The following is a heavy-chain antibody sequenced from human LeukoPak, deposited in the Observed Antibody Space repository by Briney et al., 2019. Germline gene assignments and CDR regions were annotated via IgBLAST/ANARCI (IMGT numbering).Heavy chain of an antibody. D-gene: IGHD1-26*01. J-gene: IGHJ4*02. V-gene: IGHV1-18*01. CDR2: ISAYNGNT. Sequence: ASVKVSSKACAYTFTSYGISWVRQAPGQGLEWMGWISAYNGNTNYAQKLQGRVTMTTDTSTSTAYMELRSLRSDDTAVYYCARDPTGPTSRWELLNRYFDYWGQGTLVTVSS. CDR3: ARDPTGPTSRWELLNRYFDY. CDR1: AYTFTSYG.